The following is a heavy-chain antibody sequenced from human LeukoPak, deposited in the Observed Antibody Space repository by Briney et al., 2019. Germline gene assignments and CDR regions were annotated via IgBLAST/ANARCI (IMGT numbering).Heavy chain of an antibody. Sequence: PGGSLRLSCAASGFTFSTYSMNWVRQAPGKGLEWVSYITSSSVTMFYADSVKGRFTISRDNAENSMYLQMNNLRAEDTAVYYCARLAMRAIDFGNPEFDPWGQGTLVTVSS. J-gene: IGHJ5*02. CDR2: ITSSSVTM. V-gene: IGHV3-48*01. D-gene: IGHD4-17*01. CDR3: ARLAMRAIDFGNPEFDP. CDR1: GFTFSTYS.